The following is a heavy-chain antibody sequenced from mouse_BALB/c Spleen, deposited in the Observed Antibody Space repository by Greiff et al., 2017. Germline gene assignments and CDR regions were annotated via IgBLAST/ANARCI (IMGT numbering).Heavy chain of an antibody. V-gene: IGHV14-3*02. CDR2: IDPANGNT. CDR1: GFNIKDTY. Sequence: EVQLQQSGAELAKPGASVKLSCTASGFNIKDTYMHWVKQRPEQGLEWIGRIDPANGNTKYDPKFQGKATITADTSSNTAYLQLSSLTSEDTSVYYCAREIYYDYDYYAMDYWGQGTSVTVAS. D-gene: IGHD2-4*01. CDR3: AREIYYDYDYYAMDY. J-gene: IGHJ4*01.